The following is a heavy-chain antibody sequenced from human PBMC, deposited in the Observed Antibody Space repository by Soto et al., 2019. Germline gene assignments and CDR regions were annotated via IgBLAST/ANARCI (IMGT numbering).Heavy chain of an antibody. CDR1: GYTFTNYY. Sequence: GASVKVSCKASGYTFTNYYMHWVRQAPGQGLEWMGWISAYNGNTNYAQKLQGRVTMTTDTSTSTAYMELRSLRSDDTAVYYCARDVSSGWINWFDPWGQGTLVTVSS. J-gene: IGHJ5*02. V-gene: IGHV1-18*04. CDR2: ISAYNGNT. D-gene: IGHD6-19*01. CDR3: ARDVSSGWINWFDP.